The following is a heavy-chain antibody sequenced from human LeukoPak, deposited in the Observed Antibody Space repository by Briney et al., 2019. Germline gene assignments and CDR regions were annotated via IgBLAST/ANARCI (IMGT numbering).Heavy chain of an antibody. CDR1: GGSISTYY. CDR3: ARGYPRYSSSWYNWYFDL. J-gene: IGHJ2*01. Sequence: WETLSLTCTVSGGSISTYYWSWIRQPPGKGLEWIGYIYYTGSTNYNPSLKSRVTISVDTSKNQFSLKLSSVTAADTAVYYCARGYPRYSSSWYNWYFDLWGRGTLVTVSS. V-gene: IGHV4-59*01. D-gene: IGHD6-13*01. CDR2: IYYTGST.